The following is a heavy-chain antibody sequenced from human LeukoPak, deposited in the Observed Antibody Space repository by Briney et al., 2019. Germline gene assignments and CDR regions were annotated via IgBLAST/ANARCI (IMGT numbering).Heavy chain of an antibody. V-gene: IGHV3-30*02. CDR2: VRFDGSNQ. D-gene: IGHD2-2*01. CDR3: VKTSGGHCGSNSCRSMDV. CDR1: GFTFSNYG. Sequence: PGGSLRLSCAASGFTFSNYGMHWVRQAPGKGLEWVSLVRFDGSNQYYAESVKGRFTISRDNSKNTLSLQMNSLRVEDTAVYYCVKTSGGHCGSNSCRSMDVWSKGTAVTVSS. J-gene: IGHJ6*03.